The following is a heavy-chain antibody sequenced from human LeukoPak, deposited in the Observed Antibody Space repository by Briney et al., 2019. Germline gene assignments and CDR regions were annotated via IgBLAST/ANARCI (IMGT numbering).Heavy chain of an antibody. Sequence: GGTLRLSCAAAEFTFSNYAMHWVRQAPGKGLEWVAVISYDGNNKYYADSVKGRFTISRDNSKNTLFLQMSSLRAEDTAVYYCARNRVATGYYWVDYWGQGTLVSVSS. D-gene: IGHD3-9*01. CDR2: ISYDGNNK. V-gene: IGHV3-30-3*01. CDR3: ARNRVATGYYWVDY. J-gene: IGHJ4*02. CDR1: EFTFSNYA.